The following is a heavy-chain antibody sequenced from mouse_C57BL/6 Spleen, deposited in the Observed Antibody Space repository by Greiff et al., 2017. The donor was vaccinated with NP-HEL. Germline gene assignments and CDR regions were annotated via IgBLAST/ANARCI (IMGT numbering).Heavy chain of an antibody. V-gene: IGHV1-53*01. D-gene: IGHD2-14*01. J-gene: IGHJ4*01. CDR1: GYTFTSYW. CDR2: INPSNGGT. CDR3: ARERTMGTTGGYAMDD. Sequence: QVQLQQPGTELVKPGASVKLSCKASGYTFTSYWMHWVKQRPGQGLEWIGNINPSNGGTNYNEKFKSKATLTVDKSSSTAYMQLSSLTSEDTAVYYCARERTMGTTGGYAMDDWGQGTSVTVSS.